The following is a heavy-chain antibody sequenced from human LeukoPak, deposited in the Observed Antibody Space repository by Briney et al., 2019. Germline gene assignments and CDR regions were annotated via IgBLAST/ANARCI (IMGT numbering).Heavy chain of an antibody. D-gene: IGHD3-9*01. CDR3: ARFHYDILTGYGDFDY. J-gene: IGHJ4*02. V-gene: IGHV3-48*04. CDR1: QFTFKNYW. CDR2: ISSSGSTI. Sequence: TGGSLRLSCVASQFTFKNYWMHWVRQAPGKGLEWVSYISSSGSTIYYADSVKGRFTISRDNAKNSLYLQMNSLRAEDTAVYYCARFHYDILTGYGDFDYWGQGTLVTVSS.